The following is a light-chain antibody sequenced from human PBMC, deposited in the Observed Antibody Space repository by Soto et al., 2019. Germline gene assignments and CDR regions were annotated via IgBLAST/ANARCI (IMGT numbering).Light chain of an antibody. Sequence: QSALTQPASVSGSPGQSITISCTGTSSDVGPYNLVSWYQHHPGKAPKLMISEVVKRPSGVSNRLSGSKSVNTASLTISGLQAEDEADYYYCSYAGSSMFVFGGGTKLTVL. CDR2: EVV. CDR3: CSYAGSSMFV. J-gene: IGLJ2*01. CDR1: SSDVGPYNL. V-gene: IGLV2-23*02.